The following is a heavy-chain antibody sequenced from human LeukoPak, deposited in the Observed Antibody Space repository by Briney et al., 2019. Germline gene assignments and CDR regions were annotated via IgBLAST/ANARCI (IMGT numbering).Heavy chain of an antibody. CDR3: ARARQWLGVSNCSDP. Sequence: KPGGSLRLSCEASGFIFSDYWMTWVRQAPGKGLEWVANIKYDGSEKYCVDSLKGRFTIARDNAKNSLYLEMNSLRAEDTAIYYCARARQWLGVSNCSDPWGQGTLVNVSS. CDR2: IKYDGSEK. V-gene: IGHV3-7*01. J-gene: IGHJ5*02. CDR1: GFIFSDYW. D-gene: IGHD3-22*01.